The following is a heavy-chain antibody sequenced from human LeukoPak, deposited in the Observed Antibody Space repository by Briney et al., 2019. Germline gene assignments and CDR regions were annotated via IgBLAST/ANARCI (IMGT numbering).Heavy chain of an antibody. V-gene: IGHV3-11*06. CDR2: ISSRSSDT. CDR1: GFTFSDYY. D-gene: IGHD1-1*01. Sequence: GGSLRLSCAASGFTFSDYYMSWIRQAPGKGREGVSYISSRSSDTNYADSVKGRFTISRDNANNSLYLQMNSLRAEDTAVYYCTRVGSSGSVDYWGQGTLVTVSS. J-gene: IGHJ4*02. CDR3: TRVGSSGSVDY.